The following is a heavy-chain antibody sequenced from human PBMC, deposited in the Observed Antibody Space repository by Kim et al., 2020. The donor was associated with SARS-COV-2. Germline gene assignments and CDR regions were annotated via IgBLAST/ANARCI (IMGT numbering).Heavy chain of an antibody. Sequence: GGSLRLSCAASGFTFSSYSMNWVRQAPGKGLEWVSYISSSSSTIYYADSVKGRFTISRDNAKNSLYLQMNSLRDEDTAVYYCARDYWEATTVTTSDYYYGMDVWGQGTTVTVSS. CDR1: GFTFSSYS. CDR3: ARDYWEATTVTTSDYYYGMDV. V-gene: IGHV3-48*02. D-gene: IGHD4-17*01. J-gene: IGHJ6*02. CDR2: ISSSSSTI.